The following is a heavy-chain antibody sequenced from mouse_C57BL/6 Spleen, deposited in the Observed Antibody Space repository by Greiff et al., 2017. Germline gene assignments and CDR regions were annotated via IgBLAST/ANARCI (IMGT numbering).Heavy chain of an antibody. CDR3: ARCSGSYYFDY. Sequence: EVQGVESGGGLVQPGGSLSLSCAASGFTFTDYYMSWVRQPPGKALEWLGFIRNKANGYTTEYSASVKGRFTISRDNSQSILYLQMNALRAEDSATYYCARCSGSYYFDYWGQGTTLTVSS. V-gene: IGHV7-3*01. CDR2: IRNKANGYTT. CDR1: GFTFTDYY. J-gene: IGHJ2*01.